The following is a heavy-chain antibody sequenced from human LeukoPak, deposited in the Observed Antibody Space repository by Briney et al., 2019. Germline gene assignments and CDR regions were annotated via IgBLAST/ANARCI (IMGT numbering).Heavy chain of an antibody. J-gene: IGHJ5*02. CDR2: FDPEDGET. D-gene: IGHD3-22*01. CDR1: GYTLTELS. Sequence: GASVKVSCKVSGYTLTELSMHWVRQAPGKGLEWMGGFDPEDGETIYAQKFQGRVTMTEDTSTDTAYMELSSLRSEDTAVYHCATSSGYYYGWFDPWGQGTLVTVSS. V-gene: IGHV1-24*01. CDR3: ATSSGYYYGWFDP.